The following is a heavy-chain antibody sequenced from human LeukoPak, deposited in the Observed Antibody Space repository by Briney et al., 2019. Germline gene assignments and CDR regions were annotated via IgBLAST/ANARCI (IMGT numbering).Heavy chain of an antibody. CDR1: GFIFNNYG. V-gene: IGHV3-33*03. CDR3: VSFYETY. D-gene: IGHD2/OR15-2a*01. J-gene: IGHJ4*02. Sequence: GGSLRLSCAASGFIFNNYGMHWVRQAPGKGLEWVAVVWYDGTNKYYADSVKGRFTISKDNAKNTVYLQMNSLRAEDTAVYYCVSFYETYWGRGTLVTVSS. CDR2: VWYDGTNK.